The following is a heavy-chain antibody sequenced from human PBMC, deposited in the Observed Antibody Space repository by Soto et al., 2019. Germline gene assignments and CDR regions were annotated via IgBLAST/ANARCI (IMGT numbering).Heavy chain of an antibody. D-gene: IGHD4-17*01. Sequence: GGSLRLSCAASGFTFDDYAMHWVRQAPGKGLEWVSSISWNSVGIGYADSVKGRFTISRDNAKNSLYLQMNSLRPEDTALYYCARQVTTRSKYYYYYMDVWGKGTTVTVSS. V-gene: IGHV3-9*01. CDR1: GFTFDDYA. J-gene: IGHJ6*03. CDR3: ARQVTTRSKYYYYYMDV. CDR2: ISWNSVGI.